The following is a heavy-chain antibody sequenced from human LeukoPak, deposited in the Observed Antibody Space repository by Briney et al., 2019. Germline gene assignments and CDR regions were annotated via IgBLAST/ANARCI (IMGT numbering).Heavy chain of an antibody. J-gene: IGHJ4*02. D-gene: IGHD2-2*01. CDR2: ISSSGSTI. V-gene: IGHV3-11*01. CDR3: ARVSSTDYYFDY. CDR1: GFIFSDYY. Sequence: GGSLRLSCAASGFIFSDYYMSWIRQAPGKGLEWVSYISSSGSTIYYADSVKGRFTTSRDNAKKSLYLQMNSLRAEDAAVYYCARVSSTDYYFDYWGQGTLVTVSS.